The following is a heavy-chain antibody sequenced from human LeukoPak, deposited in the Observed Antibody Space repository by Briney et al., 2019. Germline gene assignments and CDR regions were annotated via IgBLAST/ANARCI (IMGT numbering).Heavy chain of an antibody. CDR2: IYYSGST. CDR1: GGSISSSSYY. Sequence: PSETLSLTCTVSGGSISSSSYYWGWIRQPPGKGLEWIGSIYYSGSTYYNPSLKSRVTISVDTSKNQFSLKLSSVTAADTAVYYCARDFTGGLDAFDIWGQGTMVTVSS. V-gene: IGHV4-39*07. CDR3: ARDFTGGLDAFDI. D-gene: IGHD3-10*01. J-gene: IGHJ3*02.